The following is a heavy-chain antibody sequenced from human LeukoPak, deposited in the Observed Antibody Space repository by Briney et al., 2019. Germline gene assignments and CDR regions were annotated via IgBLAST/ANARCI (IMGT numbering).Heavy chain of an antibody. V-gene: IGHV3-20*04. CDR2: INWNGGST. D-gene: IGHD6-13*01. Sequence: GGSLRLSCAASGFTFDDYGMSWVRQAPGKGLEWVSGINWNGGSTGYADSVKGRFTISRDNAKNSLYLQMNSLRAEDTALYYCARDPDSSSWHFDYFDYWGQGTLVTVSS. CDR1: GFTFDDYG. CDR3: ARDPDSSSWHFDYFDY. J-gene: IGHJ4*02.